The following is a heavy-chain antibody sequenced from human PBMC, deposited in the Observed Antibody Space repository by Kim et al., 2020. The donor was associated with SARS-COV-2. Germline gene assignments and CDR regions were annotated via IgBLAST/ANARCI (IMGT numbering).Heavy chain of an antibody. CDR1: GGSLSENY. CDR3: ARHTSGSRGVGD. Sequence: SETLSLTCAVFGGSLSENYWIWIRQPPGKGLEWIGEINHSGRTQYNPSLKSRVTISLDASKNQFSLKLTSVTAADTAVYYCARHTSGSRGVGDWGQGTLV. J-gene: IGHJ4*02. CDR2: INHSGRT. D-gene: IGHD3-10*01. V-gene: IGHV4-34*01.